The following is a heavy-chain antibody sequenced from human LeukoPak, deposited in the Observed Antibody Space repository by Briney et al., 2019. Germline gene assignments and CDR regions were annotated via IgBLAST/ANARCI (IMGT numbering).Heavy chain of an antibody. D-gene: IGHD3-22*01. CDR2: IYYTRST. Sequence: PSETLSLTCTVSGGSISSSSYYWGWIRQPPGKGLEWIGSIYYTRSTYYNPSLKSRVTISVDTSKNQFSLKLTSVTAADTSVYYCARGVTMIVVVIHDWYFDLWGRGTLVTVSS. J-gene: IGHJ2*01. CDR1: GGSISSSSYY. CDR3: ARGVTMIVVVIHDWYFDL. V-gene: IGHV4-39*01.